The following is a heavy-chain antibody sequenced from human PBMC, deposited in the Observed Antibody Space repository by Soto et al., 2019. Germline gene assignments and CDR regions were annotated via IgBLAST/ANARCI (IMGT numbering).Heavy chain of an antibody. J-gene: IGHJ3*02. D-gene: IGHD6-13*01. V-gene: IGHV1-8*01. Sequence: QVQLVQAGAEVKKPGASVKVSCKATGYTFTSYDINGGRQSTVQGLEWMGGMNPNSGNTGYAQKFQGRVTMTRNTSISTAYMKLSSLRSEDTAVYYCARPASIAGAGTDFWEDAFDIWGEETIVTVSS. CDR3: ARPASIAGAGTDFWEDAFDI. CDR1: GYTFTSYD. CDR2: MNPNSGNT.